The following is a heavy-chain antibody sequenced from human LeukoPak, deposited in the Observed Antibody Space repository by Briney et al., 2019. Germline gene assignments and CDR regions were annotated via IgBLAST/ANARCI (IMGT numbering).Heavy chain of an antibody. Sequence: GGSLRLSCAASGFTFSSYGMHWVRQAPGKGLEWVAFIRYDGSNKYYADSVKGRFTISRDNSKNTLYLQMNSLRAEDTAVYYCAKDATPRIAVADPPGCWGQGTLVTVSS. CDR2: IRYDGSNK. CDR1: GFTFSSYG. J-gene: IGHJ4*02. D-gene: IGHD6-19*01. V-gene: IGHV3-30*02. CDR3: AKDATPRIAVADPPGC.